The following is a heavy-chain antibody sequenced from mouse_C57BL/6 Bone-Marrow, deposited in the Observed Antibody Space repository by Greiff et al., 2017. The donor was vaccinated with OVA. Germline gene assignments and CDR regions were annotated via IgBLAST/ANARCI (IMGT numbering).Heavy chain of an antibody. D-gene: IGHD2-1*01. CDR1: GFTFSDYG. Sequence: VQLKESGGGLVKPGGSLKLSCAASGFTFSDYGMHWVRQAPEKGLEWVAYISSGSSTIYYADTVKGRSTISRDNAKNTLFLQMTSLRSEDTAMYYCARGGKNAMDYWGQGTSVTVSS. V-gene: IGHV5-17*01. J-gene: IGHJ4*01. CDR3: ARGGKNAMDY. CDR2: ISSGSSTI.